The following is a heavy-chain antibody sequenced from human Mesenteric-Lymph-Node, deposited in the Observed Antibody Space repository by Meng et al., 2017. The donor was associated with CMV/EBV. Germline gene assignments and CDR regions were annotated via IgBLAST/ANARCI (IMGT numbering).Heavy chain of an antibody. J-gene: IGHJ4*02. V-gene: IGHV4-34*01. CDR2: INHSGST. CDR1: GGSFSGYY. CDR3: ARGSSYDILTGYFDY. D-gene: IGHD3-9*01. Sequence: QVQLDTCGAGRLNPSETLSVTCSVYGGSFSGYYWNWIRQSPEKGLEWIGEINHSGSTTYNPSFTSRIIISVDTSTNQISLNMSSVTAADTAVYYCARGSSYDILTGYFDYWGQGALVTVSS.